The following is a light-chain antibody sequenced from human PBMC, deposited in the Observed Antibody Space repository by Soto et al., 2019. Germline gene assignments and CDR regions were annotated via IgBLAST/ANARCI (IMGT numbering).Light chain of an antibody. CDR1: SSDVGGYNY. CDR2: DVS. CDR3: CSYAGSNTYV. V-gene: IGLV2-11*01. Sequence: QSALTQPRSVSGSPGQSVTISCTGASSDVGGYNYVSWYQQHPTKAPQLMIYDVSKRPSGVPDRFSGSKSGNTASLTISGLQAEDEADYYCCSYAGSNTYVVGTGTKLTVL. J-gene: IGLJ1*01.